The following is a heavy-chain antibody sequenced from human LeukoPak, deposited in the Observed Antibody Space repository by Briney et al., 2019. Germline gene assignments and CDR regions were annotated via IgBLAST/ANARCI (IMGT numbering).Heavy chain of an antibody. Sequence: PGGSLRLSCAASGFTFSTFAMIWVRQPPGKGLEWVSSIFPSGGEIHYADSVRGRFTISRDNSKSTLSLPMNSLRAEDTAIYYCATYRQVLLPFESWGQGTLVTVSS. CDR1: GFTFSTFA. D-gene: IGHD2-8*02. V-gene: IGHV3-23*01. J-gene: IGHJ4*02. CDR2: IFPSGGEI. CDR3: ATYRQVLLPFES.